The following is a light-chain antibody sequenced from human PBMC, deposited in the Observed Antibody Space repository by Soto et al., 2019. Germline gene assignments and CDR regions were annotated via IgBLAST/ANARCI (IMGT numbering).Light chain of an antibody. J-gene: IGLJ3*02. Sequence: QSVLTQPPSVSAAPGQKVTISCSGSSSNIGNDYVSWFQQFQGAAPKLLIYHSHKRHSGGPDRFSGSTSGTSATLGITGLQTGDEAVYYCGAWDSSLTAGVFGGGTKLTVL. V-gene: IGLV1-51*01. CDR3: GAWDSSLTAGV. CDR2: HSH. CDR1: SSNIGNDY.